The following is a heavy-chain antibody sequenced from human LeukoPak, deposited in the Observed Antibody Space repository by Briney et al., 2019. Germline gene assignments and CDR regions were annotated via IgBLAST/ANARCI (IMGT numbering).Heavy chain of an antibody. Sequence: PGGSLRLPCAASGFTFSSYEMNWVRQAPGKGLEWVSYISSSGSTIYYADSVKGRFTISRDNSKNTLYLQMNSLRAEDTAVYYCAKDLVTGSLDYWGQGTLVTVSS. V-gene: IGHV3-48*03. CDR2: ISSSGSTI. CDR1: GFTFSSYE. D-gene: IGHD3-10*01. CDR3: AKDLVTGSLDY. J-gene: IGHJ4*02.